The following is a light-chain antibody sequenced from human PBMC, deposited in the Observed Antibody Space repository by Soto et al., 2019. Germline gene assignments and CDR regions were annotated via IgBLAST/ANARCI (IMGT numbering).Light chain of an antibody. CDR1: QDISNY. V-gene: IGKV1-33*01. Sequence: DIQMPQSPSSLSASVGDRVTITCQASQDISNYLNCYQQKPGKAPTLLIYDASNLETGVPSRFSGSESGTDCPGTISRLQHEDIATDYCQRYDNLPLTVGGGTKVEIK. J-gene: IGKJ4*02. CDR2: DAS. CDR3: QRYDNLPLT.